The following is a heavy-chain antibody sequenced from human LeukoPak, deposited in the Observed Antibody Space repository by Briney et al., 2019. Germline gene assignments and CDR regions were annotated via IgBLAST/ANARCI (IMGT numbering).Heavy chain of an antibody. CDR3: AKDRGIAGAEYFDY. Sequence: GGSLRLSCAASGFTFSSYAMSWVRQAPGKGLDWVSTISDSGGSTYSADSVKGRFTVSRDNSKNTVYLQMNSLRAGDTAVYYCAKDRGIAGAEYFDYWGQGTLVTVSS. D-gene: IGHD1-26*01. J-gene: IGHJ4*02. V-gene: IGHV3-23*01. CDR1: GFTFSSYA. CDR2: ISDSGGST.